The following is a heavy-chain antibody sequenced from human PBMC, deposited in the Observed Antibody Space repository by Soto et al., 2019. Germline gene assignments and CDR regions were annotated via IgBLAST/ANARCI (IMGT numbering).Heavy chain of an antibody. D-gene: IGHD1-26*01. V-gene: IGHV4-30-4*01. Sequence: QVQLQESGPGLVKPSQTLSLTCTVSGASISSGDYYWSWIRQPPGEGLEWIGYIYYSGSTYYNPSXXSXVXKSVDTSKNQFSLMLTSVTAADTAVYYCARGGSADYWGQGTLVTVSS. CDR1: GASISSGDYY. CDR2: IYYSGST. CDR3: ARGGSADY. J-gene: IGHJ4*02.